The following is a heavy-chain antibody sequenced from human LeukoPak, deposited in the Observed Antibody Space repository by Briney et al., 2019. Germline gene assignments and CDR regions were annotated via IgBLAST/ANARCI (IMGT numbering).Heavy chain of an antibody. V-gene: IGHV4-34*01. D-gene: IGHD2-15*01. CDR3: ARRTRRAAATTRDACDI. CDR2: INHSGST. CDR1: GGSFSGYY. J-gene: IGHJ3*02. Sequence: SQTLSLTCAVYGGSFSGYYWSWIRQPPGKGLEWIGEINHSGSTNYNPSLKSRVTISVDTSKNQFSLKLSSVTAADTAVYYCARRTRRAAATTRDACDIWGQGTMVTVSS.